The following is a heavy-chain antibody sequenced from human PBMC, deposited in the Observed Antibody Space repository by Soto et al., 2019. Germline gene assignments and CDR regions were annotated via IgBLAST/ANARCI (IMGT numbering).Heavy chain of an antibody. CDR3: AKDAHPRDGDCSGADY. D-gene: IGHD2-21*02. V-gene: IGHV3-30*18. J-gene: IGHJ4*02. CDR2: ISYDGSTK. Sequence: QVQLVESGGGVVQPGRSLRLSCAASGFTFSSYGMHWVRQAPGKGLEWVAAISYDGSTKYYVDSVKGRFTISRDNSKHPLDLQMNSLRTEDTAMYYCAKDAHPRDGDCSGADYWGQGTLVTVSS. CDR1: GFTFSSYG.